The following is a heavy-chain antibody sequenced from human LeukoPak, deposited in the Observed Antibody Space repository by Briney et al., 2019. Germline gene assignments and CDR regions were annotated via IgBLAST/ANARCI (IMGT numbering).Heavy chain of an antibody. D-gene: IGHD2-2*01. V-gene: IGHV1-2*04. CDR2: INPNSGGT. J-gene: IGHJ4*02. CDR3: ARGGQFVVVPAAVYYFDY. Sequence: ASVKVSCKASGYTFTGYYMHWVRQAPGQGLEWMGWINPNSGGTNYAQKFQGWVTMTRDTSISTAHMELSRLRSDDTAVYYCARGGQFVVVPAAVYYFDYWGQGTLVTVSS. CDR1: GYTFTGYY.